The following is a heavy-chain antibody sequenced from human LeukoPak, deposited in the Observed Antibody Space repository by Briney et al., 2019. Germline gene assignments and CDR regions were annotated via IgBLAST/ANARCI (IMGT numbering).Heavy chain of an antibody. V-gene: IGHV4-39*01. CDR1: GGSISSSSYY. Sequence: PSETLSLTCTVSGGSISSSSYYWGWIRQPPGQGLEWIGSIYYSGSTYYNPSLKSRVTISVDTSKNQFSLKLSSVTAADTAVYYCARRLGGGWFDPWGQGTLVTVSS. D-gene: IGHD3-16*01. J-gene: IGHJ5*02. CDR2: IYYSGST. CDR3: ARRLGGGWFDP.